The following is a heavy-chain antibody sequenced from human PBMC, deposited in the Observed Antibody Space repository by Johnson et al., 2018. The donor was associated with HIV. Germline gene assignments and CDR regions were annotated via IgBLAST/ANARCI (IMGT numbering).Heavy chain of an antibody. CDR2: INWNGGSE. D-gene: IGHD4-17*01. CDR1: GFTFDDYG. Sequence: VQLVESGGGVVRPGGSLRLSCAAYGFTFDDYGMSWVRQAPGKGLELVSGINWNGGSEGYADSVKGRFTISRDNAKNSLYLQMNSLRAEDTALYYCARVGGINDYGDPGDAFDIWGQGTMVTVSS. J-gene: IGHJ3*02. V-gene: IGHV3-20*04. CDR3: ARVGGINDYGDPGDAFDI.